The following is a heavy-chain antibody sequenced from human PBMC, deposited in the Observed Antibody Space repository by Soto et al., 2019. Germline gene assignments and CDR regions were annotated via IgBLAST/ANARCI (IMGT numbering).Heavy chain of an antibody. J-gene: IGHJ4*02. CDR3: ARWQPPFFDY. CDR2: IYYTGST. V-gene: IGHV4-59*01. Sequence: QVQLQESGPGLVKSSETLSLTCTVSGGSISTYYWSWIRQPPGKGLEWIGNIYYTGSTNYNSSLKSRATISVDTSKNQFSLNLSSVTTADTDVYYCARWQPPFFDYWGQGTLVTVSS. CDR1: GGSISTYY.